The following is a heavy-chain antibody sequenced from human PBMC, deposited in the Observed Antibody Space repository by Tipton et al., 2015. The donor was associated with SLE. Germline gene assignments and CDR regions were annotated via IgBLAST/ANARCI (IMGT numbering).Heavy chain of an antibody. D-gene: IGHD6-13*01. Sequence: TLSLTCTVSGGSISSGYYFWSWVRQPAGRGLEWFGRIFSSGDTNYNPSLKSRVTISLDTSKNQVSLRLTSLTAADTAVYYCARDSSSWFLGIGNWGQGTLVTVSS. J-gene: IGHJ4*02. CDR2: IFSSGDT. CDR3: ARDSSSWFLGIGN. V-gene: IGHV4-61*02. CDR1: GGSISSGYYF.